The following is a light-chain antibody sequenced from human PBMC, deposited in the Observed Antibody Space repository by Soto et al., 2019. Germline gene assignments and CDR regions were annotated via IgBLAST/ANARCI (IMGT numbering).Light chain of an antibody. CDR3: ASYTPSSTYV. CDR2: DVS. Sequence: QSVLTQPASVSGSPGQSIAISCTGTSSDVGGYNYVSWYQQNPGKAPKFIIYDVSNRPSGVSDRFSGSKSGNTASLTISGLQAEDEADYYCASYTPSSTYVFGTGTKLTVL. J-gene: IGLJ1*01. V-gene: IGLV2-14*01. CDR1: SSDVGGYNY.